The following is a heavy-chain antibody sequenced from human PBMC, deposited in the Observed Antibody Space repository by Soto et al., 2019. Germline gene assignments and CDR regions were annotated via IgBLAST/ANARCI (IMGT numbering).Heavy chain of an antibody. CDR2: IYHSGSS. V-gene: IGHV4-38-2*01. CDR1: GYSISSGYY. D-gene: IGHD3-22*01. CDR3: ARVNYYDSSGYYYRGWFDP. Sequence: SETLSLTCAVSGYSISSGYYWGWIRQPPGKGLEWIGSIYHSGSSYYNPSLKSRVTISVDTSNNQFSLKLSSVTAADTAVYYCARVNYYDSSGYYYRGWFDPWGQGTLVTSPQ. J-gene: IGHJ5*02.